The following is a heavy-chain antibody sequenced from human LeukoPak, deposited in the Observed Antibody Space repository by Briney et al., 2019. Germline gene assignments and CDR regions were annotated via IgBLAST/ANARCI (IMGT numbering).Heavy chain of an antibody. CDR3: ARALLPTTYHYGLDV. D-gene: IGHD2-15*01. CDR1: GGSITSGGYY. J-gene: IGHJ6*02. CDR2: VYYSGRT. Sequence: PSETLSLTCTVSGGSITSGGYYWRWIRQHPGKGLEWIGHVYYSGRTYYNPSLKSRVFISVDASKNQFSLKLSSVTAADTAVYYCARALLPTTYHYGLDVWGQGTTVTVSS. V-gene: IGHV4-31*03.